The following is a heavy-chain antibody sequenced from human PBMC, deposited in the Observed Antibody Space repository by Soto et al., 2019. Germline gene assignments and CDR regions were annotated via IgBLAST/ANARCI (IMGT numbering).Heavy chain of an antibody. D-gene: IGHD4-17*01. J-gene: IGHJ4*02. CDR3: ASGSRRYGDYTDQSDY. CDR2: ISSSGSTI. V-gene: IGHV3-11*01. Sequence: LRLSCAASGFTFSDYYMSWIRQAPGKGLEWVSYISSSGSTIYYADSVKGRFTISRDNAKNSLYLQMNSLRAEDTAVYYCASGSRRYGDYTDQSDYWGQGTLVTVSS. CDR1: GFTFSDYY.